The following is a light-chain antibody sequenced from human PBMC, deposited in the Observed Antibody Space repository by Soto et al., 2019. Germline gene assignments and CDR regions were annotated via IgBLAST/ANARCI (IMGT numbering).Light chain of an antibody. J-gene: IGKJ5*01. CDR3: QQYNTYST. CDR2: DAS. V-gene: IGKV1-5*01. CDR1: HSISRW. Sequence: DIYITHSPSTLSSSVLDIFTITCLSSHSISRWLAWYQQKPGKAPKALIYDASTLRSGVPSRFSGGGSGTEFTLTISSPQPDDFATYYCQQYNTYSTFGQGTRLEI.